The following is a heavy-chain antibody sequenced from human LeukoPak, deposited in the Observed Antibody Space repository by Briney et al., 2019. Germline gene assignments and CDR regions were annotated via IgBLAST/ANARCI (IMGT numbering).Heavy chain of an antibody. CDR1: GFTFSSYG. J-gene: IGHJ4*02. Sequence: GGSLRLSCAASGFTFSSYGMHWVRQAPGKGLEWVAVISYDGSNKYYADSVKGRFTISRDNSKNTLYLQMNSLRAEDTAVYYCAKGSQITMVRGEGDYWGQGTLVTVSS. D-gene: IGHD3-10*01. CDR2: ISYDGSNK. V-gene: IGHV3-30*18. CDR3: AKGSQITMVRGEGDY.